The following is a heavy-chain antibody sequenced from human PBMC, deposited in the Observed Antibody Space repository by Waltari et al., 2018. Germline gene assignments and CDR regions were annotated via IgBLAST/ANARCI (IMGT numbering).Heavy chain of an antibody. J-gene: IGHJ6*03. D-gene: IGHD2-2*01. CDR2: ISSSSSTI. Sequence: EVQLVESGGGLVQPGGSLRLSCAASGFTFSSYSMNWVRQAPGKGLEWVSYISSSSSTIYYADPVKGRFTIARDNAKNALYLQMNSLRAEDTAVDYCARGDCSSTSCPDYYYYYMDVWGKGTTVTVSS. CDR3: ARGDCSSTSCPDYYYYYMDV. V-gene: IGHV3-48*04. CDR1: GFTFSSYS.